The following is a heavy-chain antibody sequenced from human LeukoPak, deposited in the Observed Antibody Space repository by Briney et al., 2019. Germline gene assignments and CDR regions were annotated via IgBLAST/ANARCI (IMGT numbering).Heavy chain of an antibody. D-gene: IGHD1-20*01. CDR2: IIGHGGIT. J-gene: IGHJ5*02. CDR3: VKDREYNWNAGDT. V-gene: IGHV3-43*02. Sequence: TGGSLRLSCAVSGFNFAHYAMHWVRHAPGKGLEWVSLIIGHGGITYYADSVEGRFTISRDNSKNSLFLQMNSLRTEDTALYYCVKDREYNWNAGDTWGQGTLVTVSS. CDR1: GFNFAHYA.